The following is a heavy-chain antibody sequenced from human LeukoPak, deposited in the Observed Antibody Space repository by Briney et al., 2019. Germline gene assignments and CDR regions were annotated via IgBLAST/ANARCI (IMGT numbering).Heavy chain of an antibody. D-gene: IGHD3-9*01. J-gene: IGHJ4*02. CDR3: ARGHTYYDILTGYSVGYY. V-gene: IGHV3-48*01. CDR2: ISSSSSTI. Sequence: PGGSLRLSCAASGLTFSSYSMNWVRQAPGKGLEWVSYISSSSSTIYYADSVKGRFTISRDNAKNSLYLQMNSLRAEDTAVYYCARGHTYYDILTGYSVGYYWGQGTLVTVSS. CDR1: GLTFSSYS.